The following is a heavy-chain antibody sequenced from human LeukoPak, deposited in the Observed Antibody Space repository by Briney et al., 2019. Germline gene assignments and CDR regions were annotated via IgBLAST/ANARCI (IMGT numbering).Heavy chain of an antibody. CDR3: ARDGTYSSGSAFDI. CDR1: GFTLSGYG. CDR2: IKQDGSEK. Sequence: PGRSLRLSCVASGFTLSGYGMHWVRQAPGKGLEWVANIKQDGSEKYYVDSVKGRFTISRDNAKNSLYLQMNSLRAEDTAVYYCARDGTYSSGSAFDIWGQGTMVTVSS. D-gene: IGHD6-19*01. J-gene: IGHJ3*02. V-gene: IGHV3-7*03.